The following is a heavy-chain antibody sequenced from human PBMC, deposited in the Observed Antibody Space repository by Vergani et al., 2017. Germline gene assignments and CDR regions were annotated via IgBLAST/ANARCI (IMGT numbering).Heavy chain of an antibody. CDR2: INPSGGST. CDR3: ARGGDLGYCSSTSCPSNYYYYGMDV. CDR1: GYTFTSYY. D-gene: IGHD2-2*01. J-gene: IGHJ6*02. V-gene: IGHV1-46*03. Sequence: QVQLVQSGAEVKKPGASVKVSCKASGYTFTSYYMHWVRQAPGQGLEWMGIINPSGGSTSYAQKFRGRVTMTRDTSTSTVYMELSSLRSEDTAVYYCARGGDLGYCSSTSCPSNYYYYGMDVWGQGTTVTVSS.